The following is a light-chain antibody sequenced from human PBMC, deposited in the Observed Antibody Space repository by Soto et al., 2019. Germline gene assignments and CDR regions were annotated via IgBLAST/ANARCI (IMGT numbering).Light chain of an antibody. Sequence: EIVLTQSPATLSLSPGGRATLSCRASQSVSLSLAWYQQKPGQAPRLLIYDASKRASGFPARFSGSGSGTDFTLTISSLEPADFAVYYCQERTGWPPWTFGQGTKVEIE. J-gene: IGKJ1*01. CDR1: QSVSLS. CDR3: QERTGWPPWT. V-gene: IGKV3-11*01. CDR2: DAS.